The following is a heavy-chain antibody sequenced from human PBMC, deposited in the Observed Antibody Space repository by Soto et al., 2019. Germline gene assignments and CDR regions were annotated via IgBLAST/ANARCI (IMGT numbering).Heavy chain of an antibody. Sequence: GGSLRLSCAAPGFTFSSYGMHWVRQAPGKGLEWVAVISYDGSNKYYADSVKGRFTISRDSSKNTLYLQMNSLRAEDTAVYYCAKDSSSSGHFDYWGQGXLVTVSS. CDR1: GFTFSSYG. V-gene: IGHV3-30*18. CDR2: ISYDGSNK. CDR3: AKDSSSSGHFDY. J-gene: IGHJ4*02. D-gene: IGHD6-6*01.